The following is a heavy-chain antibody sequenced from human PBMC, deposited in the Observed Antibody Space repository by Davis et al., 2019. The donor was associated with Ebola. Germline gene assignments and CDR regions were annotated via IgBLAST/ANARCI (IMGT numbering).Heavy chain of an antibody. CDR1: GGSFSGYY. J-gene: IGHJ6*02. CDR2: INHSGST. V-gene: IGHV4-34*01. CDR3: AREYSSSWSPVYYYYYGMDV. Sequence: PSETLSLTCAVYGGSFSGYYWSWIRQPPGKGLEWIGEINHSGSTNYNPSLKSRVTISVDTSKNQFSLKLSSVTAADTAVYYCAREYSSSWSPVYYYYYGMDVWGQGTTVTVSS. D-gene: IGHD6-13*01.